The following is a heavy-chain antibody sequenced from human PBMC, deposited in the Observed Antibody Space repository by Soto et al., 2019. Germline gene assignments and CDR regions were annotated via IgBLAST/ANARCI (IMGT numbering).Heavy chain of an antibody. CDR3: MKDRMSYNSVWDTFDV. J-gene: IGHJ3*01. CDR2: IGGGGSDT. D-gene: IGHD1-26*01. V-gene: IGHV3-23*01. Sequence: PGGSLRLSCAASGFSFNTYAMSWVRQAPGKGLEWVSSIGGGGSDTNYADSVTGRFTISRDDSKSTLFLQMNSLRPEDTALYFCMKDRMSYNSVWDTFDVWGQGTLVTVSS. CDR1: GFSFNTYA.